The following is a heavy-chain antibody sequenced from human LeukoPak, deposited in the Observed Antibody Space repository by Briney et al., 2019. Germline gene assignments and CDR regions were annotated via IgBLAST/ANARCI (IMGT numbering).Heavy chain of an antibody. D-gene: IGHD6-19*01. CDR3: ARGRYSSGLWGVTTNYYGMDV. CDR1: GYTFTGYY. V-gene: IGHV1-69*04. CDR2: IIPLLGIA. J-gene: IGHJ6*02. Sequence: VASVKVSCKASGYTFTGYYMHWVRQAPGQGLEWMGRIIPLLGIANYAQKFQGRVTITADKSTSTAYMELSSLTSEDTAVYYCARGRYSSGLWGVTTNYYGMDVWGQGTTVTVSS.